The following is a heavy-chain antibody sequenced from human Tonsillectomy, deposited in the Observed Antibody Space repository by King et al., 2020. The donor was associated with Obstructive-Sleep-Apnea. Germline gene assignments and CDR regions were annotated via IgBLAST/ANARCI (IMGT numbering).Heavy chain of an antibody. D-gene: IGHD5-24*01. CDR1: GYTFTNYG. J-gene: IGHJ6*02. CDR3: ARVGGGYNLDFYYGMDV. CDR2: SSAYNVNT. Sequence: QLVQSGAEVKKPGASVKVSCKASGYTFTNYGITWVRQAPGQGPEWRGWSSAYNVNTNYAQKLQGRVTMTTDKSTSTAYMGLRRLGSDDTAVYYCARVGGGYNLDFYYGMDVWGQGTTVTVSS. V-gene: IGHV1-18*01.